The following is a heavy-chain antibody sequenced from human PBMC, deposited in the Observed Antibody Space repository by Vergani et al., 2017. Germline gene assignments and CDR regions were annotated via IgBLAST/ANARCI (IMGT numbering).Heavy chain of an antibody. Sequence: VQLVESGGGVVQPGRSLRLSCAASGFTFSSYAMHWVRQAPGKGLEWVSGISWNSGSIGYADSVKGRFTISRDNAKNSLYLQMNSLRAEDTALYYCAKDSGYSYGLGGTDYGGQGTLVTVSS. J-gene: IGHJ4*02. V-gene: IGHV3-9*01. CDR2: ISWNSGSI. CDR3: AKDSGYSYGLGGTDY. CDR1: GFTFSSYA. D-gene: IGHD5-18*01.